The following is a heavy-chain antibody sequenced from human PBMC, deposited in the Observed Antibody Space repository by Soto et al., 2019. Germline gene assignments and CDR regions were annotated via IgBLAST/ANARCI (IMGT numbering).Heavy chain of an antibody. CDR3: ARHEQQLVPRAGNGFDP. V-gene: IGHV4-39*01. J-gene: IGHJ5*02. Sequence: SETLSLTCTVSGGSISSYYWGWIRQPPGKGLEWIGSIYYSGSTYYNPSLKSRVTISVDTSKNQFSLKLSSVTAADTAVYYCARHEQQLVPRAGNGFDPWGQGTLVTVSS. CDR1: GGSISSYY. CDR2: IYYSGST. D-gene: IGHD6-13*01.